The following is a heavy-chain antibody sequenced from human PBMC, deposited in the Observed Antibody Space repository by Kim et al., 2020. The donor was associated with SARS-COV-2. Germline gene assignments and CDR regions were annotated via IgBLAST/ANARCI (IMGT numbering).Heavy chain of an antibody. CDR2: IIPILGIA. D-gene: IGHD5-12*01. V-gene: IGHV1-69*04. CDR1: GGTFSSYA. CDR3: ARDLRATEGDSYYYYGMDV. J-gene: IGHJ6*02. Sequence: SVKVSCKASGGTFSSYAISWVRQAPGQGLEWMGRIIPILGIANYAQKFRGRVTITADKSTSTAYMELSSLRSEDTAVYYCARDLRATEGDSYYYYGMDVWGQGTTVTVSS.